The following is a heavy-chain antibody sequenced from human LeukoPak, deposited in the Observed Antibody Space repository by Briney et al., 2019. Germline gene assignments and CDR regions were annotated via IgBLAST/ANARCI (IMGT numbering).Heavy chain of an antibody. V-gene: IGHV4-39*01. Sequence: SETLSLTCTVSGGSISSSSYYWGWIRQPPGKGLERIGSINYSGSTYYNPSLKSRVTISVDTSKNQFSLKLSSVTAADTAVYYCARPESSGSSLDYWGQGTLVTVSS. CDR1: GGSISSSSYY. D-gene: IGHD6-6*01. CDR2: INYSGST. CDR3: ARPESSGSSLDY. J-gene: IGHJ4*02.